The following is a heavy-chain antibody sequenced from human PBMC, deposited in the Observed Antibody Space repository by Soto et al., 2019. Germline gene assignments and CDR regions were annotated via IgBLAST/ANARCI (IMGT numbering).Heavy chain of an antibody. CDR1: GFIFSNYN. CDR3: VRGVIELAGKEQNLFDQ. D-gene: IGHD6-19*01. CDR2: ISYDGSNK. V-gene: IGHV3-30-3*01. Sequence: QVQMVESGGGVVQPGRSLRLSCAASGFIFSNYNMHWVRQPPGTGLEWVADISYDGSNKNYVDSVKGRFTISRDKSKNTLYLQMDSLRAEDTALYSCVRGVIELAGKEQNLFDQWGQGTLVSVSS. J-gene: IGHJ4*02.